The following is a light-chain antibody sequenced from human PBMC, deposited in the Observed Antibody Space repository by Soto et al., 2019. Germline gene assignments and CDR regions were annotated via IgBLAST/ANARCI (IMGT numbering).Light chain of an antibody. CDR3: GSWDSSLSAYV. Sequence: QSVLTQPPSVSAAPVQTVTISCSGSSSNIGGNSVSWYQQLPGTAPKLLIYDDDKRPSGIPDRFSGSKSGTSATLGITGFQTGDEADYYCGSWDSSLSAYVVGTGTKVTVL. V-gene: IGLV1-51*01. CDR1: SSNIGGNS. CDR2: DDD. J-gene: IGLJ1*01.